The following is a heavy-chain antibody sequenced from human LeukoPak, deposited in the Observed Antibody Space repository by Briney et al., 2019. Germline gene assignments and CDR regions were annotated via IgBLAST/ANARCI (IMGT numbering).Heavy chain of an antibody. V-gene: IGHV3-64*01. CDR1: GFTFSSYA. CDR3: ARGLHEYMDV. Sequence: GGSLRLSCAAPGFTFSSYAMHWVRQAPGKGLEYVSAISSNGGSTYYANSVKGRFTISRDNSKNTLYLQMGSLRAEDMAVYYCARGLHEYMDVWGKGTTVTISS. CDR2: ISSNGGST. J-gene: IGHJ6*03.